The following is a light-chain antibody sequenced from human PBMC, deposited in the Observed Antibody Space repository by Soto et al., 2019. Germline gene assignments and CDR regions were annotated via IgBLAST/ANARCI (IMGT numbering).Light chain of an antibody. V-gene: IGKV1-17*03. CDR2: AAT. Sequence: DIQMTQSPSAMSASVGDRATITCRASQGVSNRLAWFQQKPGKVPERLIYAATLLQSGVPSRFSGSGSGTEFTLTISSLQPEDFATYYCVQHNSYPWTFCQGTKVEIK. CDR3: VQHNSYPWT. J-gene: IGKJ1*01. CDR1: QGVSNR.